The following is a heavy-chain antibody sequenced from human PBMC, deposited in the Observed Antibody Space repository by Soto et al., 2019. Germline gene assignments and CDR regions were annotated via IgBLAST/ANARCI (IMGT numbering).Heavy chain of an antibody. D-gene: IGHD6-13*01. CDR3: ARESISAAAGY. V-gene: IGHV4-34*01. CDR1: GGSFSGYY. J-gene: IGHJ4*02. CDR2: INHSGST. Sequence: QVQLQQWGAGLLKPSETLSLTCAVYGGSFSGYYWSWIRQPPGKGLEGIGEINHSGSTNYNPSLKSRVTISVDTSKNQFSLKLSSVTAADTAVYYCARESISAAAGYWGQGTLVTVSS.